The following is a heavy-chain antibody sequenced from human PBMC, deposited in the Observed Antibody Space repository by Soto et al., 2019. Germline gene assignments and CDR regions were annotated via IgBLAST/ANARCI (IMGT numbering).Heavy chain of an antibody. J-gene: IGHJ6*01. CDR2: ISYDGSNK. D-gene: IGHD6-19*01. V-gene: IGHV3-30-3*01. CDR3: ARESVAGTGVHYYYGMDV. CDR1: GFTFSSYA. Sequence: QVQLVESGGGVVQPGRSLRLSCAASGFTFSSYAMHWVRQAPGKGLEWVAVISYDGSNKYYADSVKGRFTISRDNSKNTLYLQMNSLRAEDTAVYYCARESVAGTGVHYYYGMDVW.